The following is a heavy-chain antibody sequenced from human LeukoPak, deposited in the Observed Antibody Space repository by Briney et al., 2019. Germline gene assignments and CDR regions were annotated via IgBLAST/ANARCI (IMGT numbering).Heavy chain of an antibody. Sequence: GASVKVSCKASGGTFSSYAISWVRQAPGQGLEWMGRIIPILGIANYAQKFQGRVTITADKSTSTAYMELSSLRSEDTAVYYCARGVGRDGYNWVHNFDYWGQGTLVTVSS. CDR2: IIPILGIA. D-gene: IGHD5-24*01. CDR3: ARGVGRDGYNWVHNFDY. V-gene: IGHV1-69*04. CDR1: GGTFSSYA. J-gene: IGHJ4*02.